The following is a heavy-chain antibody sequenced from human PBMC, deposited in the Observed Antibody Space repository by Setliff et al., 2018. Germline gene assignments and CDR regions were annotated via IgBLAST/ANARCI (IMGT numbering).Heavy chain of an antibody. V-gene: IGHV4-39*02. CDR1: GGSLRGNAIF. J-gene: IGHJ3*02. Sequence: TLSLTCTVSGGSLRGNAIFWGWIRQPPGKGLEWIGSTYYNGDAYYNPSLKSRVTMSVDTSRNQFSLKLSSVTAADTAVYYCAREPRDKPEDIWGQGTMVTVSS. CDR3: AREPRDKPEDI. CDR2: TYYNGDA.